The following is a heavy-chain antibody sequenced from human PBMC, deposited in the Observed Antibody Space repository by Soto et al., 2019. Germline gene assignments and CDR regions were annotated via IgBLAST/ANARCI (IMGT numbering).Heavy chain of an antibody. V-gene: IGHV4-59*01. CDR3: AGRNTEDAFDI. CDR2: IYYSGST. J-gene: IGHJ3*02. Sequence: QVQLQESGPGLVKPSETLSLTCTVSGGSISSYYWSWIRQPPGKGLEWIGYIYYSGSTNYSPSLKSRVTISVDTSKNQFSLKLSSVTAADTAVYYCAGRNTEDAFDIWGQGTMVTVSS. D-gene: IGHD2-2*02. CDR1: GGSISSYY.